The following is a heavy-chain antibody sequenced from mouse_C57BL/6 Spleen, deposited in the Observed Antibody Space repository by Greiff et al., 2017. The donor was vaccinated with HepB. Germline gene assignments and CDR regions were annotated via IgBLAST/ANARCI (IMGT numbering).Heavy chain of an antibody. Sequence: QVQLQQSGAELARPGASVKMSCKASGYTFTSYTMHWVKQRPGQGLEWIGYINPSSGYTKYNQKFKDKATLTADKSSSTAYMKLSSLTSEDSAVYYCAYSNPWFAYWGQGTLVTVSA. CDR2: INPSSGYT. CDR3: AYSNPWFAY. V-gene: IGHV1-4*01. D-gene: IGHD2-5*01. J-gene: IGHJ3*01. CDR1: GYTFTSYT.